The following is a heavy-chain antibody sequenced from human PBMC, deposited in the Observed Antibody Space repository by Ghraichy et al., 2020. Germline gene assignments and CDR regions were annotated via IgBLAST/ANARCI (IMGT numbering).Heavy chain of an antibody. J-gene: IGHJ4*02. CDR3: ERDRGHFDWLFFFDY. D-gene: IGHD3-9*01. CDR1: GFTFSYFW. Sequence: GGSLRLSCAASGFTFSYFWMSWVRQAPGKGLEWVANINQDGSEKFYVDSVKGRFTISRDNAKNSLYLQMNSLRAEDTAVYYCERDRGHFDWLFFFDYWGQGTLVTVSS. CDR2: INQDGSEK. V-gene: IGHV3-7*03.